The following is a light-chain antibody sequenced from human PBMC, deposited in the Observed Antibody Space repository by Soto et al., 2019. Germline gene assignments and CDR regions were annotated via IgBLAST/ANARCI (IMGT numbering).Light chain of an antibody. J-gene: IGLJ1*01. V-gene: IGLV2-14*01. CDR2: DVS. CDR1: SSDVCGYNY. CDR3: SSYTTSNTRQIV. Sequence: QSVLTQPASVSGSPGKSITISCTENSSDVCGYNYVSWYQQHPGKAPKFMIYDVSNRPSGVSNRFSGSKSGNAASLTISGLQAEDEADNYCSSYTTSNTRQIVFGTGTKVTVL.